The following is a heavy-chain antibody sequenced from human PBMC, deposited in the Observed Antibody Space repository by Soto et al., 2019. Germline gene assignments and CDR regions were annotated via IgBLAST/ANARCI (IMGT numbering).Heavy chain of an antibody. CDR1: GGSISSGGYY. CDR2: IYYSGST. V-gene: IGHV4-31*03. J-gene: IGHJ5*02. D-gene: IGHD6-13*01. Sequence: PSETLSLTCTVSGGSISSGGYYWSWIRQHPGKGLEWIGYIYYSGSTYYNPSLKSRVTISVDTSKNQFSLKLSSVTAADTAVYYCARDLFGSSWYNWFDPWGQGTLVTVCS. CDR3: ARDLFGSSWYNWFDP.